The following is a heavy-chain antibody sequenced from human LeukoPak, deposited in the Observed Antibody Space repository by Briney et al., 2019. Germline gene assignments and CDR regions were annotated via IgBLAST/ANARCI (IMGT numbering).Heavy chain of an antibody. J-gene: IGHJ3*02. CDR3: VKTSTTVTTGFIAFDI. CDR1: GFTFRSYA. D-gene: IGHD4-17*01. V-gene: IGHV3-64D*09. CDR2: ISSNGGST. Sequence: GGSLRLSCSASGFTFRSYAMHWVRQAPGKGLEYVSAISSNGGSTYYADSVKGRFTISRDNSKNTLYLQMSSLRAEDTAVYYCVKTSTTVTTGFIAFDIWGQGTMVTVSS.